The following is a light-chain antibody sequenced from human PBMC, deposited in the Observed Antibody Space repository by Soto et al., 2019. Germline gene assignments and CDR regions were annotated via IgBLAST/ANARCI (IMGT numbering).Light chain of an antibody. V-gene: IGKV1-6*01. CDR1: QGIRND. Sequence: IQMSQSPSTLSASVGDRVTITCRASQGIRNDLGWYQQKPGKAPKLLIYAASSLQSGVPSRFSGSGYGTDFTLTISSLQPEDFATYYCLQDYNYFGFGQGTRLEIK. CDR3: LQDYNYFG. CDR2: AAS. J-gene: IGKJ5*01.